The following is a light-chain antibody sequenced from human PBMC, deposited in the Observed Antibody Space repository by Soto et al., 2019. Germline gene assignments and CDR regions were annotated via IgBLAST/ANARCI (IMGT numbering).Light chain of an antibody. V-gene: IGLV2-14*01. Sequence: QSALTQPASVSGSPGQSITISCTGTSSDVGGYNYVSWYQQHPGKAPKLMIYEVSNRPSGVSNRFSGSKSGNTASLTISGRLAEDEADYYCSTSTRSSTPCVFGAGTKVTVL. CDR1: SSDVGGYNY. J-gene: IGLJ1*01. CDR2: EVS. CDR3: STSTRSSTPCV.